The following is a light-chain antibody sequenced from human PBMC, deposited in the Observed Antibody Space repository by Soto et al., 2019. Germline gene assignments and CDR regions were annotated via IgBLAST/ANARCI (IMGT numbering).Light chain of an antibody. CDR3: QQIYRSPYT. J-gene: IGKJ2*01. Sequence: IQMTQSPSSLSASVGDSVTVTCRASQSINIYLNWYQQKPGKAPTLLIYGASSLQSGVPSRFTGGGSRTHFTLTISSLQPEDFATYYCQQIYRSPYTFGQGTKLEIK. CDR1: QSINIY. V-gene: IGKV1-39*01. CDR2: GAS.